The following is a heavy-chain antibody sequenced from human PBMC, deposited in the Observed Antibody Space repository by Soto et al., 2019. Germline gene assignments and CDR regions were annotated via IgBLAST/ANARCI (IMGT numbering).Heavy chain of an antibody. CDR3: AKAYSAMVANFDY. CDR1: GYTLTELS. V-gene: IGHV1-24*01. Sequence: ASVKVSCKVSGYTLTELSMHCVRQAPGKGLEWMGGFDPEDGETIYAQKFQGRVTMTEDTSTDTAYMELSSLRSEDTAVYYCAKAYSAMVANFDYWGQGTLVTVSS. J-gene: IGHJ4*02. CDR2: FDPEDGET. D-gene: IGHD5-18*01.